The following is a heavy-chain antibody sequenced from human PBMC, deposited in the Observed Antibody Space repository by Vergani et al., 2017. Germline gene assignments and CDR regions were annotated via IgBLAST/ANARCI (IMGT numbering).Heavy chain of an antibody. Sequence: QVQLQESGPGLVKPSETLSLTCTVSGGSISSGDYYWSWIRQPPGKGLEWIGFIYYSGSTYYNPSLKSRVTISADTSKNLFSLNVSSVTAADTAVYYCARVREGGGWACDYWGQGTLVTVSS. CDR3: ARVREGGGWACDY. J-gene: IGHJ4*02. D-gene: IGHD6-19*01. CDR1: GGSISSGDYY. CDR2: IYYSGST. V-gene: IGHV4-30-4*08.